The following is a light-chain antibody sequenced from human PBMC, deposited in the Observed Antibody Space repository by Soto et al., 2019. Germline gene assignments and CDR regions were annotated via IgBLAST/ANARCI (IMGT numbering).Light chain of an antibody. CDR3: QQYGSSPFFT. Sequence: EIVLTQSPGTLSLSPGERATLSCRASQSVSSSYLTWYQQKPGQAPRLLIYGASSRATGIPDRFSGSGSVTDFTLTISRLEPEDFAVYYCQQYGSSPFFTFGPGTKVDIK. J-gene: IGKJ3*01. V-gene: IGKV3-20*01. CDR2: GAS. CDR1: QSVSSSY.